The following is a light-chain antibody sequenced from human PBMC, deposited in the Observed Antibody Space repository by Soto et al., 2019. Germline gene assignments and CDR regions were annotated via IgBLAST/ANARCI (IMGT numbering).Light chain of an antibody. CDR3: QKYNNAPLT. CDR2: AAS. CDR1: QSISSY. V-gene: IGKV1-27*01. J-gene: IGKJ4*01. Sequence: IPPTPSPSSPSASVWDSVTITFRASQSISSYLNWYQQKPGKAPKLLIYAASTLQSGVPSRFSGSGSGTDFTLTISSLQPDDFASYYCQKYNNAPLTFGGGTKVDI.